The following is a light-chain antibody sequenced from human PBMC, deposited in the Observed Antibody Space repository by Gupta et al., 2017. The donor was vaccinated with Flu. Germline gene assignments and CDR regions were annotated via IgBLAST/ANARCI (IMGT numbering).Light chain of an antibody. CDR3: MQGTHWPWT. CDR2: KVS. Sequence: VTLGQPACISCRSSQSLVYSEGNTYLNWFHQRPGQSPRRLIYKVSNRDSGVPDRFGGSGSGTDFTLKISRVEAEDVGIYYCMQGTHWPWTFGQGTKVEIK. J-gene: IGKJ1*01. V-gene: IGKV2-30*01. CDR1: QSLVYSEGNTY.